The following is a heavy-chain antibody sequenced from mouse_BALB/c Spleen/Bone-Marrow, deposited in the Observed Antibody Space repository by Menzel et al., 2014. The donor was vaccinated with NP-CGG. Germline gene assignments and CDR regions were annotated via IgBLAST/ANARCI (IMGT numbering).Heavy chain of an antibody. CDR2: IYPYNGGT. CDR3: ASLGRDY. D-gene: IGHD4-1*01. J-gene: IGHJ2*01. Sequence: VQLQQSGPELVKPGASVKISCKASGYTFTDYNMHWVKQSHGKSLEWIGYIYPYNGGTGYNQKFKSKATLTVDNSSSTAYMELRSLTSEDSAVYYCASLGRDYWGQGTTLTVSS. CDR1: GYTFTDYN. V-gene: IGHV1S29*02.